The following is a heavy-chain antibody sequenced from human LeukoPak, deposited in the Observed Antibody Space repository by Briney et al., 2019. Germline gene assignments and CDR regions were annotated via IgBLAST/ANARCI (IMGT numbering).Heavy chain of an antibody. V-gene: IGHV3-21*01. D-gene: IGHD6-13*01. CDR3: ARDRGVGQQLGRTLDY. J-gene: IGHJ4*02. CDR2: ISSSSSYI. Sequence: GGSLRLSCAASGFTFSSYSMNWVRQAPGKGLEWVSPISSSSSYIYYADSVKGRFTISRDNAKNSLYLQMNSLRAEDTAVYYRARDRGVGQQLGRTLDYWGQGTLVTVSS. CDR1: GFTFSSYS.